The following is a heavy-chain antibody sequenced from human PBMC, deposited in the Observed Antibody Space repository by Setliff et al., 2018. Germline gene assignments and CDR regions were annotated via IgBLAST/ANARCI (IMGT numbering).Heavy chain of an antibody. D-gene: IGHD2-21*01. CDR3: ARAQVVFAISAPVWYFEV. Sequence: PSETLSLTCTVSGGSIINSYYWSWIRQPAGKGLEWIGRISTSGNTNYNPSLKSRVTVSLDTSKNQFSLKLTSMTAADTAVYYCARAQVVFAISAPVWYFEVWGRGTQVTVSS. CDR2: ISTSGNT. V-gene: IGHV4-4*07. CDR1: GGSIINSYY. J-gene: IGHJ2*01.